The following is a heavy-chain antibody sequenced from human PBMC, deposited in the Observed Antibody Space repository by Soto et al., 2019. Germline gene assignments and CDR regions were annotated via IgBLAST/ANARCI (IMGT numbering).Heavy chain of an antibody. D-gene: IGHD3-10*01. J-gene: IGHJ3*02. Sequence: PGGSLRLSCAASGFTFDDYAMHWVRQAPGKGLEWVSGISWNSGSIGYAGSVKGRFTISRDNAKNSLYLQMNSLRAEDTALYYCAARITMVRGVIINDAFDIWGQGTMVTVS. CDR1: GFTFDDYA. V-gene: IGHV3-9*01. CDR2: ISWNSGSI. CDR3: AARITMVRGVIINDAFDI.